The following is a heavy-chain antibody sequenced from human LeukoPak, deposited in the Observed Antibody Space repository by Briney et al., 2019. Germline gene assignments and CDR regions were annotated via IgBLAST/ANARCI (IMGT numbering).Heavy chain of an antibody. J-gene: IGHJ4*02. Sequence: PGGSLRLSCAASGFTFNSYAMSWVRQAPGKGLEWVSAISGSGGSTYYADSVKGRFTISRDNSKNTVYLQMDSLRAEDTAVYYCAKTTIGYSSGRYPGWPVDYWGQGTLVTVSS. V-gene: IGHV3-23*01. D-gene: IGHD6-19*01. CDR3: AKTTIGYSSGRYPGWPVDY. CDR1: GFTFNSYA. CDR2: ISGSGGST.